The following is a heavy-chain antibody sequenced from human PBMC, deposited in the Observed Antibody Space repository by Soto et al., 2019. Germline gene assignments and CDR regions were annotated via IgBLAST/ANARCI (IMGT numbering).Heavy chain of an antibody. CDR3: AKVRRSDYYYGMDV. V-gene: IGHV3-9*01. Sequence: EVQLVESGGGLVQPGGSLRLSCAASEFTFDDYAMHWVRQAPGKGLQWVSGMSWNSGSIGYADSVKGRFTISRDNPKNSLYRQMNSLRAADTAVYYCAKVRRSDYYYGMDVWCQGTTVTVSS. D-gene: IGHD2-15*01. J-gene: IGHJ6*02. CDR1: EFTFDDYA. CDR2: MSWNSGSI.